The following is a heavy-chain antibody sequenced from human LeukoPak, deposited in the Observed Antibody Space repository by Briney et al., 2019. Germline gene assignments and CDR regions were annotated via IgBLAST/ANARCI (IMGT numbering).Heavy chain of an antibody. V-gene: IGHV1-69*04. D-gene: IGHD3-10*01. CDR2: IIPILGIA. J-gene: IGHJ6*02. CDR1: GGTFSSYA. CDR3: ARDRGDYYGSGSYYKTYYYYYGMDV. Sequence: SVKVSCKASGGTFSSYAISWVRQAPGQGLEWMGRIIPILGIANYAQKFQGRVTITADKSTSTAYMELSSLRSEDTAVYYCARDRGDYYGSGSYYKTYYYYYGMDVWGQGTTVTVSS.